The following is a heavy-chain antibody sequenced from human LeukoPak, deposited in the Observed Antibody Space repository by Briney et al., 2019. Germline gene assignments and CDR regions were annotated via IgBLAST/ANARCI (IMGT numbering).Heavy chain of an antibody. CDR1: GFTFSSYW. CDR2: IKQDGSEE. V-gene: IGHV3-7*05. CDR3: ARDPYSSTWSYGMDV. D-gene: IGHD6-6*01. J-gene: IGHJ6*02. Sequence: GGSLRLSCAASGFTFSSYWMSWVRQAPGRGLEWVANIKQDGSEEVYVGSVKGLFTISRDNAKNSLFLQMNTLRAEDTAVYYCARDPYSSTWSYGMDVWGQGTTATVSS.